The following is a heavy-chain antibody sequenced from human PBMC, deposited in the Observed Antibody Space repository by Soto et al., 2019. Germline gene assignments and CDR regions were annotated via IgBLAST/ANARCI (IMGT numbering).Heavy chain of an antibody. CDR3: ARGRLSGHTTTQQDY. V-gene: IGHV4-30-4*01. D-gene: IGHD1-1*01. J-gene: IGHJ4*02. CDR1: CASAGSTASY. CDR2: IYYSVTT. Sequence: QVHLQESGPGLVKPSQTLSLTCSVSCASAGSTASYWSWIRQAPGKRLEWVGHIYYSVTTYYNPSLQCRRTISVDMSKNHFSLTLTSVTAADTAVYLCARGRLSGHTTTQQDYWGQGNLVTVSS.